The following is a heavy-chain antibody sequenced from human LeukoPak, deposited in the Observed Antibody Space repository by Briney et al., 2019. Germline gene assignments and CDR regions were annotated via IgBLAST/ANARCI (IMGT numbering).Heavy chain of an antibody. CDR2: VYINGRT. Sequence: GGSLRLSCAASGFIFRDNYMSWVRQAPGKRLEWVSDVYINGRTFYADSVKGRFIISRDNAKKSLYLEMNNLRAEDTAVYYCATDGAGFDTWGQGVLVTVSS. CDR1: GFIFRDNY. V-gene: IGHV3-53*01. J-gene: IGHJ5*02. CDR3: ATDGAGFDT.